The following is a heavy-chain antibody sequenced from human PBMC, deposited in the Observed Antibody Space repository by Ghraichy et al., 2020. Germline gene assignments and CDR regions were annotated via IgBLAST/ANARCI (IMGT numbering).Heavy chain of an antibody. CDR3: ARVRVVVTPWYYYGMDV. Sequence: SETLSLTCAVYGGSFSGYYWSWIRQPPGKGLEWIGEINHSGSTNYNPSLKSRVTISVDTSKNQFSLKLSSVTAADTAVYYCARVRVVVTPWYYYGMDVWGQGTTVTVSS. J-gene: IGHJ6*02. CDR1: GGSFSGYY. CDR2: INHSGST. D-gene: IGHD3-22*01. V-gene: IGHV4-34*01.